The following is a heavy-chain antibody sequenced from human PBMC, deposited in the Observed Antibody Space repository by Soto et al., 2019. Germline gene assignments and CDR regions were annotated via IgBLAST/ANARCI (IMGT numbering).Heavy chain of an antibody. D-gene: IGHD3-16*02. CDR1: GFTFSSYS. CDR3: ARDPMITFGGVIVIPAELDY. CDR2: ISSSSSTI. V-gene: IGHV3-48*02. J-gene: IGHJ4*02. Sequence: EVQLVESGGGLVQPGGSLRLSCAASGFTFSSYSMNWVRQAPGKGLEWVSYISSSSSTIYYADSVKGRFTISRENAKNSLYLQMNSLRDEDTAVYYCARDPMITFGGVIVIPAELDYWGQGTLVTVSS.